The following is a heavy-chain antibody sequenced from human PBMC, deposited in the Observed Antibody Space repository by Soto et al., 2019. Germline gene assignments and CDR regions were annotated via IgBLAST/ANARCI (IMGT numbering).Heavy chain of an antibody. J-gene: IGHJ4*02. CDR1: GGTFSRHD. D-gene: IGHD3-22*01. CDR3: ARGWGYDSNDYYYAY. Sequence: QVQLVQSGAEVRKPGSSVKVSCKASGGTFSRHDISWVRQAPGQGLEWMGGIIPIFGTANHAQKFQGRVTIIADESTSTVYMELSRLRSEDTAMYYCARGWGYDSNDYYYAYWGQGTLVIVSS. V-gene: IGHV1-69*01. CDR2: IIPIFGTA.